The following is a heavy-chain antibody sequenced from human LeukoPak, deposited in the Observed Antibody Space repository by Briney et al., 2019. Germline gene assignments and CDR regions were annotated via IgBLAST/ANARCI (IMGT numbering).Heavy chain of an antibody. CDR3: ARDQTRLRLVAYYYYYMDV. CDR2: IKQDGSEK. D-gene: IGHD5-12*01. CDR1: GFTFSSYW. Sequence: GGSLRLSCAASGFTFSSYWMSWVRQAPGKGLEWVANIKQDGSEKYYVDSVKGRFTISRDNAKNSLYLQMNSLRAEDTAVYYCARDQTRLRLVAYYYYYMDVWGKGTTVTVSS. V-gene: IGHV3-7*01. J-gene: IGHJ6*03.